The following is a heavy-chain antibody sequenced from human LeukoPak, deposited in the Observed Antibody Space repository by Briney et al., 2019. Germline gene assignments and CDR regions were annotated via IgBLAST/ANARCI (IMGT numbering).Heavy chain of an antibody. CDR2: ISTIGST. J-gene: IGHJ6*03. V-gene: IGHV4-61*02. CDR1: SGSISSSNYY. CDR3: ARDGCGGSCFHYYYYMDV. D-gene: IGHD2-15*01. Sequence: SETLSLTCTVSSGSISSSNYYWSWIRQPAGKGLEWIGRISTIGSTNYNPSLNSRVTISIDTSKNQFSLKLSSVTAADTAVYYCARDGCGGSCFHYYYYMDVWGKGTTVTVSS.